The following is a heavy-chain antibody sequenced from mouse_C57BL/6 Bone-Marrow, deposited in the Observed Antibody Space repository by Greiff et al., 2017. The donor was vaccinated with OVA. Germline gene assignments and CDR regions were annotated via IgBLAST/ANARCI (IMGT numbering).Heavy chain of an antibody. Sequence: QVQLKQSGAELVKPGASVKISCKASGYAFSSYWMNWVKQTPGKGLEWIGQIYPGDGDTNYNGKFKGKATLTADKSSSTAYMQLSSLTSEDSAVYFCARSFITTVVVGGFDYWGQGTTLTVSS. J-gene: IGHJ2*01. D-gene: IGHD1-1*01. CDR3: ARSFITTVVVGGFDY. V-gene: IGHV1-80*01. CDR2: IYPGDGDT. CDR1: GYAFSSYW.